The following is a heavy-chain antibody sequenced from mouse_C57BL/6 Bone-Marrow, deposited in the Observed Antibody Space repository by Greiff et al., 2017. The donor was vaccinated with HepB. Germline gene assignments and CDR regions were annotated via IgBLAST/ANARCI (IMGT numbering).Heavy chain of an antibody. V-gene: IGHV1-19*01. D-gene: IGHD2-2*01. CDR3: ARRRLRRKAGGYFDV. CDR2: INPYNGGT. CDR1: GYTFTDYY. Sequence: EVQGVESGPVLVKPGASVKMSCKASGYTFTDYYMNWVKQSHGKSLEWIGVINPYNGGTSYNQKFKGKATLTVDKSSSTAYMELNSLTSEDSAVYYCARRRLRRKAGGYFDVWGTGTTVTVSS. J-gene: IGHJ1*03.